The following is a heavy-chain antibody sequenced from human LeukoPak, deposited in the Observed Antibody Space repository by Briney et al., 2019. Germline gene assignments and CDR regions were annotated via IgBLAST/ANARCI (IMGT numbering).Heavy chain of an antibody. Sequence: GGSLRLSCAASGFTFSSSAMNWVRQAPGKGLEWVSTISRSGARTYYADSVKGRFTISRDNSKNTLYLQMNSLRAEDTAVYYCARGHLYYYDQTIDYWGQGTLVTVSS. CDR3: ARGHLYYYDQTIDY. CDR1: GFTFSSSA. D-gene: IGHD3-22*01. J-gene: IGHJ4*02. CDR2: ISRSGART. V-gene: IGHV3-23*01.